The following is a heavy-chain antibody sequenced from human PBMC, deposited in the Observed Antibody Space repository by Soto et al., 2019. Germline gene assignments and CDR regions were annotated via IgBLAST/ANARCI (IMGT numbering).Heavy chain of an antibody. Sequence: QVQLVQSGAEVKKPGSSVKVSCKASGGTFSSYTISWVRQAPGQGLEWMGRIIPILGIANYAQKFQGRVTITADKSTSTAYTELSSLRSEDKAVYYCARDPPGYSGSYHVNWGQGTLVTVSS. CDR2: IIPILGIA. CDR3: ARDPPGYSGSYHVN. D-gene: IGHD1-26*01. CDR1: GGTFSSYT. V-gene: IGHV1-69*08. J-gene: IGHJ4*02.